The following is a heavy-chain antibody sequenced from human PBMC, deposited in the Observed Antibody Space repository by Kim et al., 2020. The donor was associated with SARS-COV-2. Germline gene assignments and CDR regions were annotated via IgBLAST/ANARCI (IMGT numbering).Heavy chain of an antibody. V-gene: IGHV4-30-2*01. CDR3: ARDLGTGYMDV. D-gene: IGHD1-1*01. J-gene: IGHJ6*03. Sequence: SETLSLTCAVSGGSISSGGYSWSWIRQPPGKGLEWIGYIYHSGSTYYNPSLKSRVTISVDRSKNQFSLKLSSVTAADTAVYYCARDLGTGYMDVWGKGTT. CDR2: IYHSGST. CDR1: GGSISSGGYS.